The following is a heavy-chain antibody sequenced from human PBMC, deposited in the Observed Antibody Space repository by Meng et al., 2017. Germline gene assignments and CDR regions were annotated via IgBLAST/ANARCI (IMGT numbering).Heavy chain of an antibody. CDR2: INHSGST. V-gene: IGHV4-34*01. CDR1: GGSFSGYY. Sequence: ETLSLTCAVYGGSFSGYYWSWIRQPPGKGLEWIGEINHSGSTNYNPSLKSRVTISVDTSKNQFSLKLSSVTAADTAVYYCARLYCSSTSCYEDYWGQGTLVTVSS. CDR3: ARLYCSSTSCYEDY. D-gene: IGHD2-2*01. J-gene: IGHJ4*02.